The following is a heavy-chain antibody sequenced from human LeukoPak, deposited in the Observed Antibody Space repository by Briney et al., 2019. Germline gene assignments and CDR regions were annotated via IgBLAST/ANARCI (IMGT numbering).Heavy chain of an antibody. D-gene: IGHD6-19*01. CDR1: GFSVSSNY. J-gene: IGHJ4*02. CDR2: IYSGGST. Sequence: GGSLRLSCAASGFSVSSNYMSWVRQAPGKGLEWVSVIYSGGSTNYADSVKGRFTISRDNAKNSLYLQMNSLRDGDTAVYYCARDVPVAGAPFDYWGQGTLVTVSS. CDR3: ARDVPVAGAPFDY. V-gene: IGHV3-66*01.